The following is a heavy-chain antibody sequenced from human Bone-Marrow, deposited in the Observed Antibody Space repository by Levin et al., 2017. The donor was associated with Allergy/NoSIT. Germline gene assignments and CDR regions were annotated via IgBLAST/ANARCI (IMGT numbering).Heavy chain of an antibody. CDR1: GGSISNYY. Sequence: SDTLSLICTVSGGSISNYYWSWIRQPPGKRLEWIGYIYYTGSTSYNPSLEGRVTISVDTSKNQFSLKLSSVTAADTAVYYCAKGYYDTSHSSNPFNYWGPGILVTVSS. V-gene: IGHV4-59*07. J-gene: IGHJ1*01. CDR3: AKGYYDTSHSSNPFNY. CDR2: IYYTGST. D-gene: IGHD3-16*01.